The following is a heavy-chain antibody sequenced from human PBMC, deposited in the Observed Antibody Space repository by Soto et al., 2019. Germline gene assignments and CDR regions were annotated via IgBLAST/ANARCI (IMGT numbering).Heavy chain of an antibody. J-gene: IGHJ4*02. V-gene: IGHV3-30*18. CDR3: AKGYYDSSGYYFGPLDY. CDR1: GFTFSSYG. Sequence: GGSLRLSCAASGFTFSSYGMHWVRQAPGKGLEWVAVISYDGSNKYYADSVKGQFTISRDNSKNTLYLQMNSLRAEDTAVYYCAKGYYDSSGYYFGPLDYWGQGTLVTVSS. D-gene: IGHD3-22*01. CDR2: ISYDGSNK.